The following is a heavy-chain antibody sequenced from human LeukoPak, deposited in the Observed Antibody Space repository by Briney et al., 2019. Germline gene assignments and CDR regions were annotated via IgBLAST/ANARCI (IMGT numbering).Heavy chain of an antibody. CDR2: ISHSGST. V-gene: IGHV4-34*01. Sequence: SETLSLTCADYGWSFSSYYWSWIRQSPGKGLEWIGEISHSGSTYYNPSLKSRVTISLDTSKNQFSLKLTSVTAADTAAYYCARGVSDQNWGQGTLVTVSS. CDR1: GWSFSSYY. J-gene: IGHJ4*02. CDR3: ARGVSDQN.